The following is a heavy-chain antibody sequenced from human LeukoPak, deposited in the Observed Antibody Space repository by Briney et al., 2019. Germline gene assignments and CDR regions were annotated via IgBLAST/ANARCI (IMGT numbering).Heavy chain of an antibody. Sequence: PSETLSLTCTVSGGSISIYYWSWIRQPPGKGLEWMGYIYYSGSTNYNPSLKNRVTISVDTSKNQFSLKLSSVTAADTAVYYCARGFYRYYYDSSGYYLDYWGQGTLVTVSS. V-gene: IGHV4-59*01. CDR2: IYYSGST. CDR1: GGSISIYY. D-gene: IGHD3-22*01. CDR3: ARGFYRYYYDSSGYYLDY. J-gene: IGHJ4*02.